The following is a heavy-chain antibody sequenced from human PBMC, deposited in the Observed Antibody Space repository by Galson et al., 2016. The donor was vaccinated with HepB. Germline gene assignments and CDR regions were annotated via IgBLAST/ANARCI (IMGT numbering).Heavy chain of an antibody. CDR2: IDTSNGNT. CDR1: GYTFTSYA. Sequence: SVKVSCKASGYTFTSYAISWVRQAPAQALEYLGWIDTSNGNTNYPQKFQDRVTLTTDTSTSTTYMELRSLISDDTAAYNCARHYSSTWPAGLIFDSWGPGTRVTVSS. CDR3: ARHYSSTWPAGLIFDS. V-gene: IGHV1-18*01. J-gene: IGHJ4*02. D-gene: IGHD6-6*01.